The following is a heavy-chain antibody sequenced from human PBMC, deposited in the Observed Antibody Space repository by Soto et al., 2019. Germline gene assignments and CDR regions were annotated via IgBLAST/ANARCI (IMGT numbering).Heavy chain of an antibody. CDR2: IIPIFGTA. CDR1: GGTFSSYA. CDR3: ARVKGYSSGWINYYYYYGMDV. V-gene: IGHV1-69*01. D-gene: IGHD6-19*01. J-gene: IGHJ6*02. Sequence: QVQLVQSGAEVKKPGSSVKVSCKASGGTFSSYAISWVRQAPGQGLEWMGGIIPIFGTAHYAQKFQGRVTITADESTSTAYMELSSLRSEDTAVYYCARVKGYSSGWINYYYYYGMDVWGQGTTVTVSS.